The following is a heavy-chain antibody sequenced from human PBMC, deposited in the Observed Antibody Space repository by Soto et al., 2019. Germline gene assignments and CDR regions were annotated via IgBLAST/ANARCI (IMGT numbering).Heavy chain of an antibody. D-gene: IGHD1-26*01. J-gene: IGHJ4*02. CDR2: LSYDGRNK. V-gene: IGHV3-30-3*01. Sequence: QVQLVESGGGVVQPGRSLRLSCAASGFTFSNYAMHWVRQAPGKGLEWVAVLSYDGRNKNYADYVKGRFTISRDNAKNTLYMQMSSLRHEDTAVYYCARDRWESFYERYLIDYWGQGDLVTVYS. CDR3: ARDRWESFYERYLIDY. CDR1: GFTFSNYA.